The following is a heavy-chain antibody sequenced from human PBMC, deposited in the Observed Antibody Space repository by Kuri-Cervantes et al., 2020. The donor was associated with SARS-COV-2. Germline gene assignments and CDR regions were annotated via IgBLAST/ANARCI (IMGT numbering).Heavy chain of an antibody. Sequence: SVKVSCKASGGTFSSYSVNWVRQAPGQGLEWMGRIIPTFDTATYAQKFQGRVIFTADESSSTAYMEVNSLTSEDTAVYFCARSQGYCTANSCSWNWFDPWGQGTEVTVSS. J-gene: IGHJ5*02. D-gene: IGHD2-8*02. CDR1: GGTFSSYS. V-gene: IGHV1-69*13. CDR3: ARSQGYCTANSCSWNWFDP. CDR2: IIPTFDTA.